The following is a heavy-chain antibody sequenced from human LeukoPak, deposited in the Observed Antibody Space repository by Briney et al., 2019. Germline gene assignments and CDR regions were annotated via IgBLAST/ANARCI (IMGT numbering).Heavy chain of an antibody. V-gene: IGHV4-59*01. CDR1: GGSITTYY. Sequence: SETLSLTCFVSGGSITTYYYNWIRQPPGKGLEWVGYISYSANTNYNPSLKSLVTIAVDTSKNQFSLKLRSVTAADAAVYFCARDEDCPCNYCYFGAFDIWGQGTMVTVSS. CDR3: ARDEDCPCNYCYFGAFDI. D-gene: IGHD2-21*02. CDR2: ISYSANT. J-gene: IGHJ3*02.